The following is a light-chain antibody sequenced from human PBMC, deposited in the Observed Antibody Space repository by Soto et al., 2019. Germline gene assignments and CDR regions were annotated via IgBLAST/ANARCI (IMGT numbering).Light chain of an antibody. V-gene: IGKV1-39*01. J-gene: IGKJ2*02. CDR1: QSISSY. CDR2: AAS. CDR3: QQSYCTRCT. Sequence: DIQMTQSPSSLSASVGDRVTITCRASQSISSYLNWYQQKPGKAPKLLIYAASSLQSGVPSRFSGSGSGTDFTLTISSLQPVDFATYYCQQSYCTRCTFGQGTKLEIK.